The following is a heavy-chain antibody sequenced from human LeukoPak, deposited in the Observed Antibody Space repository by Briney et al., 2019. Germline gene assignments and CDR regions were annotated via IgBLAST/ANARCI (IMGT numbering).Heavy chain of an antibody. CDR1: GFTFSSDA. V-gene: IGHV3-23*01. D-gene: IGHD1-1*01. CDR2: SSGSGGST. Sequence: GGSLRLSCAASGFTFSSDAMSWVRQAPGKGLEWVSASSGSGGSTYYADSVKGRFTISRDNSKNTLYLQMNSLRAEDTAVYYCARPSIADDAFDYWGQGTLVTVSS. J-gene: IGHJ4*02. CDR3: ARPSIADDAFDY.